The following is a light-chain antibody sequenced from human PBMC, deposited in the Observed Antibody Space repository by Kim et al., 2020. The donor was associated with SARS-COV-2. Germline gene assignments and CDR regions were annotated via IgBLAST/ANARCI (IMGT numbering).Light chain of an antibody. Sequence: SGYPGERATLSRRASQSVGSYFAWYQQKSGQAPRLLIYATSSRATGIPARFSASGSGTEFILTISSLQSEDFGTYYCQQYYHWRTFGQGTKVDIK. CDR3: QQYYHWRT. V-gene: IGKV3-15*01. CDR1: QSVGSY. J-gene: IGKJ1*01. CDR2: ATS.